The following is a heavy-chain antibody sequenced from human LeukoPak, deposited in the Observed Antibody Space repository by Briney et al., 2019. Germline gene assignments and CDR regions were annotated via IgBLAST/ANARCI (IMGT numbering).Heavy chain of an antibody. V-gene: IGHV4-59*08. CDR3: ARQLGIPGWFDP. D-gene: IGHD7-27*01. CDR2: LYNSGST. CDR1: GGSFSGSY. Sequence: SETLSLTCAVYGGSFSGSYWSWIRQPPGKGLEWIGYLYNSGSTNFNPSLKSRVTISVDTSKNQFSLKLSSVSAADTTVYYCARQLGIPGWFDPWGQGTLVTVSS. J-gene: IGHJ5*02.